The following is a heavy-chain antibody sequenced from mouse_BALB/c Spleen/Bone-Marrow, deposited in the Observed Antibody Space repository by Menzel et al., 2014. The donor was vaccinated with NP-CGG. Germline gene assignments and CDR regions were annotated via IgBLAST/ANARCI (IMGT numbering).Heavy chain of an antibody. D-gene: IGHD1-2*01. J-gene: IGHJ1*01. CDR3: ARRGENSLLRTRYFDD. Sequence: EVKLVESGGGLVKPGGSLKLSCAASGFTFSSYALSWVRQTPEKRLEWVATITTGGSYTFYPDSVRGRFTISRDNSKNTLYLQMSSLRSEDTSMYYGARRGENSLLRTRYFDDWGQGTTVTVSS. V-gene: IGHV5-9-1*01. CDR2: ITTGGSYT. CDR1: GFTFSSYA.